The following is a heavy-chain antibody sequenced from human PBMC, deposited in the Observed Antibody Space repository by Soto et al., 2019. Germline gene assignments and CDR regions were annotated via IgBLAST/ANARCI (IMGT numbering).Heavy chain of an antibody. D-gene: IGHD6-13*01. V-gene: IGHV4-39*07. CDR2: IYYRGNA. CDR1: DDSINSDKYY. Sequence: SETLSLTCSVSDDSINSDKYYWGWIRQPPGKGLEWIGSIYYRGNAYYNPSLQTRVTISLDKSKSQFSLKLSSVTAADTAVYYCARGSGAAARHLNFDYWGQGTLVTVSS. J-gene: IGHJ4*02. CDR3: ARGSGAAARHLNFDY.